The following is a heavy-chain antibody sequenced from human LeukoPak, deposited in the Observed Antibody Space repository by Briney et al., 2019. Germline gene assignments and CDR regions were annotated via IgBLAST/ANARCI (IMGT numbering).Heavy chain of an antibody. CDR1: GFTFSSYS. J-gene: IGHJ4*02. CDR3: AAGDSGVYDY. D-gene: IGHD1-26*01. CDR2: ISSSSSYI. V-gene: IGHV3-21*01. Sequence: PGRSLRLSCAASGFTFSSYSMNWVRQAPGKGLEWVSSISSSSSYIYYADPVKGRFTISRDNAKNSLYLQMNSLRAEDTAVYYCAAGDSGVYDYWGQGTLVTVSS.